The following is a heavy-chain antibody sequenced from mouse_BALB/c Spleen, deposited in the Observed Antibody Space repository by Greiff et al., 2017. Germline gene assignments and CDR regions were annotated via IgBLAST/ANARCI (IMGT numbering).Heavy chain of an antibody. V-gene: IGHV14-3*02. D-gene: IGHD2-14*01. Sequence: EVQLQESGAELVKPGASVKLSCTASGFNIKDTYMHWVKQRPEQGLEWIGRIDPANGNTKYDPKFQGKATITADTSSNTAYLQLSSLTSEDTAVYYCARSRYGWYFDVWGAGTTVTVSS. CDR1: GFNIKDTY. CDR2: IDPANGNT. CDR3: ARSRYGWYFDV. J-gene: IGHJ1*01.